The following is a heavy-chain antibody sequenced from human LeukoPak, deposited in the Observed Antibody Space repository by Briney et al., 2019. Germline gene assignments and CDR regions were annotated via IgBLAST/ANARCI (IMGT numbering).Heavy chain of an antibody. J-gene: IGHJ4*02. CDR3: AKDRSSSWSLDY. Sequence: GGSLRLSCAASGFTSRRNGMHWVRQAPGKGLEWVAVISYDGSNKYYADSVKGRFTISRDNSKNTLYLQMNSLRDEDTAVYYCAKDRSSSWSLDYWGQGTLVTVSS. D-gene: IGHD6-13*01. CDR1: GFTSRRNG. CDR2: ISYDGSNK. V-gene: IGHV3-30*18.